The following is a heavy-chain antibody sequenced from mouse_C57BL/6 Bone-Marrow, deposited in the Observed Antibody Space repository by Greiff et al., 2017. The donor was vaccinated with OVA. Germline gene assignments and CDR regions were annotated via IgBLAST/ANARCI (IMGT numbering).Heavy chain of an antibody. J-gene: IGHJ3*01. Sequence: EVKLQESGPGLVKPSQSLSLTCSVTGYSITSGYYWHWIRQFPGNKLEWMGYISYDGSNNYNPSLKNRISITRDTSKNQFFLKLNSVTTEDTATYYCAREGYDGYYAFAYWGQGTLVTVSA. CDR2: ISYDGSN. V-gene: IGHV3-6*01. CDR3: AREGYDGYYAFAY. D-gene: IGHD2-3*01. CDR1: GYSITSGYY.